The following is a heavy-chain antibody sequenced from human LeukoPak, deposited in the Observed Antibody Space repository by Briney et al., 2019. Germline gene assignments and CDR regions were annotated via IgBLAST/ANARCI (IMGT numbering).Heavy chain of an antibody. CDR1: GYTSTGYY. D-gene: IGHD3-16*01. CDR3: ARDRRLGGYYYYYYMDV. Sequence: ASVKVSCKASGYTSTGYYMHWVRQAPGQGLEWMGWINPNSGGTNYAQKFQGRVTMTRDTSISTAYMELSRLRSDDTAVYYCARDRRLGGYYYYYYMDVWGKGTTVTVSS. J-gene: IGHJ6*03. V-gene: IGHV1-2*02. CDR2: INPNSGGT.